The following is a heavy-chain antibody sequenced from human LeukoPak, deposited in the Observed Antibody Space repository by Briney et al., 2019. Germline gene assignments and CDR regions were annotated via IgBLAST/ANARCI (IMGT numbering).Heavy chain of an antibody. J-gene: IGHJ6*02. V-gene: IGHV3-49*04. CDR2: IRSKAYGGTT. D-gene: IGHD5-12*01. CDR3: TTYDPSNYYGMDV. CDR1: GFTFGDYA. Sequence: GGSLRLSCTASGFTFGDYAMTWVRQAPGKGLEWVGFIRSKAYGGTTEFAASVKGRFTISRDDSKSIAYLQMNSPKTEDTAVYYCTTYDPSNYYGMDVWGQGTTVTVS.